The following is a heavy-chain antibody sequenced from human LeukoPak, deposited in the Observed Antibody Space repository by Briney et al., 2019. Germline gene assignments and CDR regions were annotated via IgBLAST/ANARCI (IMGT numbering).Heavy chain of an antibody. Sequence: GGPLRLSCAASGFTFSSYGMSWVRQAPGKGLEWVANIKQDGSEKYYVDSVKGRFTISRDNAKNSLYLQMNSLRAEDTAVYYCARADWDTAMIDYWGQGTLVTVSS. D-gene: IGHD5-18*01. J-gene: IGHJ4*02. CDR1: GFTFSSYG. CDR3: ARADWDTAMIDY. V-gene: IGHV3-7*01. CDR2: IKQDGSEK.